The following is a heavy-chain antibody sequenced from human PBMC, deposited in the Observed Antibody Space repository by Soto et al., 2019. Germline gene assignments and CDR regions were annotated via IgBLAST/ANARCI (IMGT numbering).Heavy chain of an antibody. CDR1: GGSINSGGYY. CDR2: IYYSGST. J-gene: IGHJ3*02. D-gene: IGHD3-10*01. Sequence: TLSLTCTVSGGSINSGGYYWNWIRQHPGKGLEWIGYIYYSGSTYYNPSLQSRVTLSVDKSKNEFSLKMSSVTDADTAVYYCTSKFGQLLADAFDIWGQGKMVTVSS. V-gene: IGHV4-31*03. CDR3: TSKFGQLLADAFDI.